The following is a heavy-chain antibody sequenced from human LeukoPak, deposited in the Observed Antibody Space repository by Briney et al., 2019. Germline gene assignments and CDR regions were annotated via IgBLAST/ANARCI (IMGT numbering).Heavy chain of an antibody. CDR3: ARVGTGTRSFDS. V-gene: IGHV1-18*01. D-gene: IGHD1/OR15-1a*01. Sequence: GASVKVSCKTSGYTFTTYDINWVRQAPGQGLEWMGRISAYNDYTNYGQKLQGRVTMTTDTSTNTAYMELRSLRSDDTAVYYCARVGTGTRSFDSWGQGTPVTVSS. J-gene: IGHJ4*02. CDR1: GYTFTTYD. CDR2: ISAYNDYT.